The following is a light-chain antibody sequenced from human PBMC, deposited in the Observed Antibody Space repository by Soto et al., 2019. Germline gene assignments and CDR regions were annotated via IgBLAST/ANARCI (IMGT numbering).Light chain of an antibody. V-gene: IGKV1-9*01. Sequence: DLQLTQSPSFLSASVGDRVTISCRASQGNSNYLARYHQKPGKSPKHLIRSAFTWQSGGPSRFSGSGSGTEFTLTISSLQPEDSATYYCQQCNSYPITFGQGTRLEIK. CDR2: SAF. CDR3: QQCNSYPIT. CDR1: QGNSNY. J-gene: IGKJ5*01.